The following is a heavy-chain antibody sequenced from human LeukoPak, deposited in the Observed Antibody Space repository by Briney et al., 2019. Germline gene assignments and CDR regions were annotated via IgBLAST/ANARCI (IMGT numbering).Heavy chain of an antibody. J-gene: IGHJ4*02. V-gene: IGHV1-2*02. D-gene: IGHD2-15*01. CDR1: GYTLTGYY. Sequence: ASVKVSCKASGYTLTGYYMHWVRQAPGQGLEWVGWINPSSGGTNYAQKFQGRVTMTRDTSISTAYMELSRLRSDDTAVYYCARELGYCSGGSCLYFDYWGQGTLVTVSS. CDR2: INPSSGGT. CDR3: ARELGYCSGGSCLYFDY.